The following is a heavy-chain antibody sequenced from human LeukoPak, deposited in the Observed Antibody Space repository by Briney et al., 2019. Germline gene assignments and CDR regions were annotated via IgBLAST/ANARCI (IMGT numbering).Heavy chain of an antibody. CDR3: ASSKDYDILTGYHYYFDY. D-gene: IGHD3-9*01. J-gene: IGHJ4*02. V-gene: IGHV4-59*01. Sequence: SETLSLTCTVSGGSISSYYWSWIRQPPGKGLEWIGYIYYSGSTNYNPSLKSRVTISVDTSKNQFSLKLSSVTAADTAVYYYASSKDYDILTGYHYYFDYWGQGTLVTVSS. CDR2: IYYSGST. CDR1: GGSISSYY.